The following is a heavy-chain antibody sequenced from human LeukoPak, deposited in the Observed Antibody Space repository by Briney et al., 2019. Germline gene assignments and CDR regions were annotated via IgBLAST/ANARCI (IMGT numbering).Heavy chain of an antibody. CDR1: GGSISSYY. CDR2: IYYSGST. J-gene: IGHJ3*02. CDR3: ARATYYDSSGYYYDAYAFDI. D-gene: IGHD3-22*01. Sequence: PSETLSLTCTVPGGSISSYYWSWIRQPPGKGLEWIGYIYYSGSTNYNPSLKSRVTISVDTSKNQFSLKLSSVTAADAAVYYCARATYYDSSGYYYDAYAFDIWGQGTMVTVSS. V-gene: IGHV4-59*01.